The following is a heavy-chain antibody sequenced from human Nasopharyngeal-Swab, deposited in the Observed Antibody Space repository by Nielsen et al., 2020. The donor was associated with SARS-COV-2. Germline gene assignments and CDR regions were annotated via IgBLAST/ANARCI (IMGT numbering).Heavy chain of an antibody. CDR3: ATRVAATYTTHI. CDR1: GFTFSSFA. V-gene: IGHV3-23*01. J-gene: IGHJ4*02. CDR2: ISGTGGST. D-gene: IGHD2-15*01. Sequence: LKISCAASGFTFSSFAMSWVRQAPGKGLEWVSAISGTGGSTYYADSVKGRFTISRDNSKNTLYLQMNSLRAEDTAVYYCATRVAATYTTHIWGQGTLVTVSS.